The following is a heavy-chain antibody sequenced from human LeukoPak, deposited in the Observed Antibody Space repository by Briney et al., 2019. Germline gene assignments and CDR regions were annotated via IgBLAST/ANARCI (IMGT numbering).Heavy chain of an antibody. V-gene: IGHV4-34*01. CDR3: ASASGYGSGSYVDY. Sequence: SETLSLTCAVYGGSFSGYYWSWIRQPPGKGLEWIGEINHSGSTNYNPSLKSRVTISVDTSKNQFSLKQSSVTAADTAVYYCASASGYGSGSYVDYWGQGTLVTVSS. CDR1: GGSFSGYY. CDR2: INHSGST. J-gene: IGHJ4*02. D-gene: IGHD3-10*01.